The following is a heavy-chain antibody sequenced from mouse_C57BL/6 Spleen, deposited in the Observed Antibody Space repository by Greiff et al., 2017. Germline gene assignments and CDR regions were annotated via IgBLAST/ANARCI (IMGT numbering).Heavy chain of an antibody. D-gene: IGHD1-1*02. CDR1: GFTFSSYA. V-gene: IGHV5-4*01. J-gene: IGHJ3*01. CDR2: ISDGGSYT. CDR3: AREDYAPWFAY. Sequence: EVKLMESGGGLVKPGGSLKLSCAASGFTFSSYAMSWVRQTPEKRLEWVATISDGGSYTYYPDNVKGRFTISRDNAKNNLYLQMSHLKSEDTAMYYCAREDYAPWFAYWGQGTLVTVSA.